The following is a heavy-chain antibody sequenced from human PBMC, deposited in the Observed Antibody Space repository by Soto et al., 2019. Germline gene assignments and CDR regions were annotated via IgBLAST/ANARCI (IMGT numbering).Heavy chain of an antibody. J-gene: IGHJ5*02. V-gene: IGHV3-9*01. D-gene: IGHD4-17*01. CDR1: GFTFDDYA. Sequence: PGGSLRLSCAASGFTFDDYAMHWVRQAPGKGLEWVSGISWNSGSIGYADSVKGRFTISRDNAKNSLYLQMNSLRAEDTALYYCAKDSDYGDPFNWFDPWGQGTLVTVSS. CDR3: AKDSDYGDPFNWFDP. CDR2: ISWNSGSI.